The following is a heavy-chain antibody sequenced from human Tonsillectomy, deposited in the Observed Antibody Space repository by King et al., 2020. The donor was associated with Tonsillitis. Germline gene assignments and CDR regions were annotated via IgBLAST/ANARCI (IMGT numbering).Heavy chain of an antibody. CDR3: ARADYYDTSGYYCLDY. D-gene: IGHD3-22*01. Sequence: VQLQQWGAGLLKPSETLSLTCAVYGGSFSGYYWSWIRQPPGKGLEWIGEINHSGSTNYNPSLKSRVTMSVDTSKNQFSLKLGSVTAADTAVYYCARADYYDTSGYYCLDYWGLGTLVTVSS. J-gene: IGHJ4*02. CDR2: INHSGST. V-gene: IGHV4-34*01. CDR1: GGSFSGYY.